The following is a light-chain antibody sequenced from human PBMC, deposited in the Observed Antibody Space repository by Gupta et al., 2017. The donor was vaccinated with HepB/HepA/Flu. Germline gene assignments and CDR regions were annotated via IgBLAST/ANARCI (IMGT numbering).Light chain of an antibody. CDR3: QQDNIWPLT. V-gene: IGKV3-15*01. J-gene: IGKJ4*01. Sequence: STGTLSVSPGERVTLACRASQSVSSNLAWYQQKPGQAPRLLMYGASTRATGIPARFSGSGSGTEFTLTISSLQSEDFAVYYCQQDNIWPLTFGGGTKVEIK. CDR1: QSVSSN. CDR2: GAS.